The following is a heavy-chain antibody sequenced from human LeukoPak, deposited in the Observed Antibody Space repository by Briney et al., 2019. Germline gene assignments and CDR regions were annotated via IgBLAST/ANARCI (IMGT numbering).Heavy chain of an antibody. CDR1: GLTVSSNY. V-gene: IGHV3-53*01. CDR3: ARVIVATNTFDAFDI. CDR2: IYGDGST. Sequence: PGGSLRLSCAASGLTVSSNYMSWVRQAPGKGLEWVSIIYGDGSTYYADSMKGRFTISRDNSKNTLYLQMNSLRVEDTAVYYCARVIVATNTFDAFDIWGQGTMVTVSS. J-gene: IGHJ3*02. D-gene: IGHD5-12*01.